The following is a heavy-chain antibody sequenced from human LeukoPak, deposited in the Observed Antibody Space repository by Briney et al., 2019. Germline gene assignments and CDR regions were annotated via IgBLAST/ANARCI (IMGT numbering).Heavy chain of an antibody. V-gene: IGHV3-64*01. Sequence: GGSLRLSCAASGFTFSTYAMHWVRQTPGKGLEYVSAISTNGGGTYYANSAKGRFTISRDNSKNTLYLQMGSLRAEDMAVYYCARYCSGVSCYSGYDYWGQGTLVTVSS. CDR3: ARYCSGVSCYSGYDY. CDR1: GFTFSTYA. J-gene: IGHJ4*02. D-gene: IGHD2-15*01. CDR2: ISTNGGGT.